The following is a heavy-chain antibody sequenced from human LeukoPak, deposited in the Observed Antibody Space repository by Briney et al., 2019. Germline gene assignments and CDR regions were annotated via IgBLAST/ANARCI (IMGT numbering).Heavy chain of an antibody. Sequence: PGGSPRLSCAASGFTFSRYGMHWVRQAPGKGLEWVATISYDGSDKWYGDSVKGRFTISRDNSQNSLYLQMNSLRAEDTAVYYCAKDGLSGSAQRYYFDYWGQGTLVTVSS. V-gene: IGHV3-30*18. D-gene: IGHD3-22*01. CDR2: ISYDGSDK. J-gene: IGHJ4*02. CDR1: GFTFSRYG. CDR3: AKDGLSGSAQRYYFDY.